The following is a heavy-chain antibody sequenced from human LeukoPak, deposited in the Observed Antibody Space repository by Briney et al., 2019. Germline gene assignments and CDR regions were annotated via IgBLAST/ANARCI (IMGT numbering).Heavy chain of an antibody. Sequence: SETLSLTCTVSAGSISSYDWSWIRQPPGKGLEWIGNIYYSGSTNYNSSLKSRVTISVDTSKNQFSLKLSSVTAADTAVYYCARGIAGTGYYYYYYMDVWGKGTTVTVSS. D-gene: IGHD6-13*01. CDR2: IYYSGST. CDR1: AGSISSYD. CDR3: ARGIAGTGYYYYYYMDV. J-gene: IGHJ6*03. V-gene: IGHV4-59*01.